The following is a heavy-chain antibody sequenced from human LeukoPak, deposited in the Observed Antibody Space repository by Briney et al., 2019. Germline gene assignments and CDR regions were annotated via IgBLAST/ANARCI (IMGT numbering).Heavy chain of an antibody. CDR1: GGSISSSSYY. V-gene: IGHV4-39*06. J-gene: IGHJ4*02. Sequence: SETLSLTSTVSGGSISSSSYYWGWIRQSPGKGRDWKGNIYYSGSTYYNPSLKSRATISANTSKNQVTLKRSSVTAADTTWYYCARDVTARYDFWSGQFDYWGQGSLVTVSS. D-gene: IGHD3-3*01. CDR2: IYYSGST. CDR3: ARDVTARYDFWSGQFDY.